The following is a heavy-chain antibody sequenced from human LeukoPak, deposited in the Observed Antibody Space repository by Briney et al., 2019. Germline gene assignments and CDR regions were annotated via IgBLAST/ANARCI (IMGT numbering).Heavy chain of an antibody. CDR1: GASISSLY. CDR2: IYSGGST. J-gene: IGHJ4*02. CDR3: ARDRHWTNDWVFDY. Sequence: RTSETLSLTCTVSGASISSLYWSWIRQPPGKGLEWIGYIYSGGSTDYNPSLKSRVTISADTSKNQFYLNLRSVTAADTAVYYCARDRHWTNDWVFDYWGQGTLVTVSS. D-gene: IGHD1/OR15-1a*01. V-gene: IGHV4-59*01.